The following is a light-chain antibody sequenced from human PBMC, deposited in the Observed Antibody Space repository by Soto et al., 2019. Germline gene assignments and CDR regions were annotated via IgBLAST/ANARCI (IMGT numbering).Light chain of an antibody. V-gene: IGKV3-20*01. CDR2: GTS. J-gene: IGKJ4*01. CDR1: QSVNNRY. Sequence: EIVLTQSPVTLFLSPGERATLSCRASQSVNNRYLAWFQQKPGQAPRLLIFGTSSRATGIPDRFSGSGSGTDFTLTISRLEPEDFAVYYCHQYGSSPNTVGGGTKVDIK. CDR3: HQYGSSPNT.